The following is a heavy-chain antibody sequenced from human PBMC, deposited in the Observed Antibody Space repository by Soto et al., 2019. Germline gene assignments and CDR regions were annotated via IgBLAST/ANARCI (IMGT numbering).Heavy chain of an antibody. D-gene: IGHD2-15*01. J-gene: IGHJ5*02. CDR2: INHSGST. V-gene: IGHV4-34*01. Sequence: PSETLSLTCAVYGGSFSGYYWSWIRQPPGKGLEWIGEINHSGSTNYNPSLKSRVTISVDTSKNQFSLKLSSVTAADTAVYYCARGFLRYGGKSVKYHHWFDPWGQGTLVTVSS. CDR1: GGSFSGYY. CDR3: ARGFLRYGGKSVKYHHWFDP.